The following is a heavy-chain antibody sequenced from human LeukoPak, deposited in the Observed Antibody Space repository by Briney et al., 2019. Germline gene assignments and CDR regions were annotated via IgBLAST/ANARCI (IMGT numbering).Heavy chain of an antibody. Sequence: ASVKVPCKASGYTFTGYYMHWVRQAPGQGLEWMGWINPNSGGTNYAQKFQGRVTMTRDTSISTAYMELSRLRSDDTAVYYCARALSGSGSYLDYWGQGTLVTVSS. CDR2: INPNSGGT. CDR1: GYTFTGYY. V-gene: IGHV1-2*02. J-gene: IGHJ4*02. D-gene: IGHD3-10*01. CDR3: ARALSGSGSYLDY.